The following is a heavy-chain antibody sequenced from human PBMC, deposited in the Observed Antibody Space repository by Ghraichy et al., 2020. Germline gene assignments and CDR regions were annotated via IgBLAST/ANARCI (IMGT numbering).Heavy chain of an antibody. V-gene: IGHV3-7*03. CDR1: GFTFSDYW. Sequence: LSLTCEASGFTFSDYWMSWVRQAPGKGLEWVAKIKKDGSEKKYVDSVKGRFTISRDNAKNSLFLEMNSLRPEDTAVYYCARDYGGNSGNWGQGILVTVSS. CDR2: IKKDGSEK. CDR3: ARDYGGNSGN. J-gene: IGHJ1*01. D-gene: IGHD4-23*01.